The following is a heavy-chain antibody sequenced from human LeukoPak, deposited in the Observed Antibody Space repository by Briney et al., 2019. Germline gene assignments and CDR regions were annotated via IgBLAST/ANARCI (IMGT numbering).Heavy chain of an antibody. CDR3: ARIVGASDY. J-gene: IGHJ4*02. CDR2: IYYSGST. Sequence: SEALSLTCTVSGGSISSSSYYWGWIRQPPGKGLEWIGSIYYSGSTYYNPSLKSRVTISVDTSKNQFSLKLSSVTAADTAVYYCARIVGASDYWGQGTLVTVSS. V-gene: IGHV4-39*01. CDR1: GGSISSSSYY. D-gene: IGHD1-26*01.